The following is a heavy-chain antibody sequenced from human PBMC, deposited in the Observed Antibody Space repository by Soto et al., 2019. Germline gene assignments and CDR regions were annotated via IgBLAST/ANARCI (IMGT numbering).Heavy chain of an antibody. V-gene: IGHV3-74*01. CDR1: GFTFSSYW. CDR3: ARDHYDFWSGPTYYFDY. Sequence: EVQLVESGGGLVQPGGSLRLSCAASGFTFSSYWMHWVHQAPGKGLVWVSRINSDGSSTSYADSVKGRFTISRDNAKNTLYLQMNSLRAEDTAVYYCARDHYDFWSGPTYYFDYWGQGTLVTVSS. CDR2: INSDGSST. D-gene: IGHD3-3*01. J-gene: IGHJ4*02.